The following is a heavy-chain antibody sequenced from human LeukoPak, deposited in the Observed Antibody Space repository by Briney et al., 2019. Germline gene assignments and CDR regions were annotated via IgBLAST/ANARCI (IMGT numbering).Heavy chain of an antibody. V-gene: IGHV5-51*01. Sequence: GESLKFSCKGSGYRLTTYWSGWVGQMPGKGLEWMGTIYPADSDTRYSPSFQGQVTISADKSINTAYLQWSSLKASDTAMYYCARHHISGYYYFDYWGQGTLVTVSS. CDR1: GYRLTTYW. J-gene: IGHJ4*02. CDR3: ARHHISGYYYFDY. CDR2: IYPADSDT. D-gene: IGHD3-22*01.